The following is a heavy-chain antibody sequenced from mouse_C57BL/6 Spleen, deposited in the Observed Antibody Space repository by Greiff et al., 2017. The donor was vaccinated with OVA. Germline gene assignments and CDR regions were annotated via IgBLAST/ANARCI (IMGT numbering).Heavy chain of an antibody. CDR1: GYTFTSYW. CDR2: IGPNSGGT. D-gene: IGHD2-4*01. J-gene: IGHJ2*01. Sequence: QVQLQQPGAELVKPGASVKLSCKASGYTFTSYWMHWVKQRPGRGLEWIGRIGPNSGGTKYNEKFKSKATMTVDKPSSTAYMQLSNLTSEDAAVYYSASYYENYWGQGTTLTVSS. CDR3: ASYYENY. V-gene: IGHV1-72*01.